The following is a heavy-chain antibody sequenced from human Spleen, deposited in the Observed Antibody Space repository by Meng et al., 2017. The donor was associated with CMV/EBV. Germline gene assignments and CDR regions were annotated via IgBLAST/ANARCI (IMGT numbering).Heavy chain of an antibody. D-gene: IGHD3-3*01. CDR2: ISYSGST. J-gene: IGHJ5*02. V-gene: IGHV4-30-4*08. CDR1: GASISSDDFY. CDR3: ARLDDFWIWFDP. Sequence: CAVSGASISSDDFYWSWIRQPPGKGLEWIGYISYSGSTYHNPSLKSRLTISVDTSKNQFSLNLSSVTAADTAIYYCARLDDFWIWFDPWGRGTLVTVSS.